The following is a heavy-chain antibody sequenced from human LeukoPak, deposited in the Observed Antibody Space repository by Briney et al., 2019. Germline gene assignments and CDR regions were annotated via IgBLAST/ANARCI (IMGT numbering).Heavy chain of an antibody. CDR3: ASEYSSSGTYYYYTDV. CDR2: IIPIFGTA. CDR1: GGTFTIYA. J-gene: IGHJ6*03. V-gene: IGHV1-69*05. D-gene: IGHD6-6*01. Sequence: SVTVSFTASGGTFTIYAISWVRQAPGQGLGWMGGIIPIFGTANYTQNFQGRVTITTDESTSTAYRELSSLRSEDTAVYYCASEYSSSGTYYYYTDVWGKGTTVSVSS.